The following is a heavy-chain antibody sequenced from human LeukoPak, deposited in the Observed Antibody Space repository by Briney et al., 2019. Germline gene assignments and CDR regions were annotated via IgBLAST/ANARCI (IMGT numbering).Heavy chain of an antibody. D-gene: IGHD2-2*02. CDR2: ISSSSSYI. V-gene: IGHV3-21*01. J-gene: IGHJ4*02. CDR1: GFTFSSYW. Sequence: GGSLRLSCEASGFTFSSYWMNWVRQAPGKGLEWVSSISSSSSYIYYADSVKGRFTISRDNAKNSLYLQMNSLRAEDTAVYYCAREAIVVVPAATPLDYWGQGTLVTVSS. CDR3: AREAIVVVPAATPLDY.